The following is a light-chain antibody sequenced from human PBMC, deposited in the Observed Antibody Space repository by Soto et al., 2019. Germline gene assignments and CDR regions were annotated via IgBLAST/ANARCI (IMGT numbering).Light chain of an antibody. CDR3: QHRSSWPLT. Sequence: EIVLTQSPGTLSLSPGERATLSCRASQSVRSFLAWYQQRPGQAPRLLIYDASNRATGIPVRFSGSGSGTDFTLTISSLEPEDFAVYSCQHRSSWPLTFGGGTKVEIK. J-gene: IGKJ4*01. V-gene: IGKV3-11*01. CDR2: DAS. CDR1: QSVRSF.